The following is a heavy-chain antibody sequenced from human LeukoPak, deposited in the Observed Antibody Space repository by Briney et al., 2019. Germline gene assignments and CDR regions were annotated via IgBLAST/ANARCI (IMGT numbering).Heavy chain of an antibody. J-gene: IGHJ4*02. CDR3: AKDFSVYYYDSRVLDY. V-gene: IGHV3-11*04. Sequence: GGSLRLSCAASGFTFSDYYMSWIRQAPGKGLEWASYISSSGSTIYYADSVKGRFTISRDNSKKTLYLQMNSLRPEDTAVYYCAKDFSVYYYDSRVLDYWGQGTLVTVSS. CDR2: ISSSGSTI. CDR1: GFTFSDYY. D-gene: IGHD3-22*01.